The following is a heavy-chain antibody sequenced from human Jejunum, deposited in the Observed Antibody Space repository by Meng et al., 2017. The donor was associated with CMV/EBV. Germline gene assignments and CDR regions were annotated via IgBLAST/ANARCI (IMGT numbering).Heavy chain of an antibody. Sequence: SGLAFSGDWMHWVGQAPGKGLMLVSRINADGTTSGYADSVKGRFTISRDNANNMLYLQLDSLRAEDTAVYYCVTNLYCSTDGCRNYWGQGTLVTVSS. CDR2: INADGTTS. CDR3: VTNLYCSTDGCRNY. CDR1: GLAFSGDW. D-gene: IGHD2-2*01. J-gene: IGHJ4*02. V-gene: IGHV3-74*01.